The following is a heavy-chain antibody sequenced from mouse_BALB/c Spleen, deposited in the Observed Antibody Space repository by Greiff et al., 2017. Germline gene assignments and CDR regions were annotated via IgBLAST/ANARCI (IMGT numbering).Heavy chain of an antibody. CDR3: ARERWGYDDDWYFDV. Sequence: VQLKESGAELVKPGASVKLSCTASGFNIKDTYMHWVKQRPEKGLEWIGRIDPANGNTKYDPKFQGKATITADTSSNTAYLQLSSLTSEDTAVYYSARERWGYDDDWYFDVWGAGTTVTVSS. V-gene: IGHV14-3*02. CDR2: IDPANGNT. D-gene: IGHD2-14*01. CDR1: GFNIKDTY. J-gene: IGHJ1*01.